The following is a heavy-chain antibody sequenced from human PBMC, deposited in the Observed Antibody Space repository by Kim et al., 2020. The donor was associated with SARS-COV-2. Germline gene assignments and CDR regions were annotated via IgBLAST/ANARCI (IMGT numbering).Heavy chain of an antibody. V-gene: IGHV3-21*01. CDR3: ARGLTGSGTTKDY. Sequence: GGSLRLSCAASGFTFSSYSMNWVRQAPGKGLEWVATINNSSSYIYYEDSVKGRFTISRDNAKNSLYLQMNSLRAEDTAVYYCARGLTGSGTTKDYWGQGALVTVSS. J-gene: IGHJ4*02. CDR1: GFTFSSYS. CDR2: INNSSSYI. D-gene: IGHD1-1*01.